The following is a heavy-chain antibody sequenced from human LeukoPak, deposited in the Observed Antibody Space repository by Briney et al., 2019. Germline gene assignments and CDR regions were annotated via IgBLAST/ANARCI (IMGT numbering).Heavy chain of an antibody. J-gene: IGHJ6*02. Sequence: SGTLSLTCAVYGGSFSGYYWSWIRQPPGKGLEWIGEINHSGSTNYNPSLKSRVTISVDTSKNQFSLKLSSVTAADTAVYYCARVENYYYYGMDVWGQGTTVTVSS. CDR3: ARVENYYYYGMDV. CDR1: GGSFSGYY. CDR2: INHSGST. V-gene: IGHV4-34*01.